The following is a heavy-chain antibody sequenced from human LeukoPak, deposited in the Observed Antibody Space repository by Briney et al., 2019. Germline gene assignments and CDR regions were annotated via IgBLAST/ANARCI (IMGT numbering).Heavy chain of an antibody. CDR2: IRSKANSYAT. J-gene: IGHJ6*03. V-gene: IGHV3-73*01. CDR3: AKQKMEGKYYYYYMDV. CDR1: GFTFSGSA. D-gene: IGHD2-8*01. Sequence: GGSLRLSCAASGFTFSGSAMHWVRQASGKGLEWVGRIRSKANSYATAYAASVKGRFTISRDDSKNTAYLQMNSLKTEDTAVYYCAKQKMEGKYYYYYMDVWGKGTTVTISS.